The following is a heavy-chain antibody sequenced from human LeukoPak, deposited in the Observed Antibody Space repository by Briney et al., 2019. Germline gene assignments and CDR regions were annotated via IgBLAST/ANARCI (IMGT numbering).Heavy chain of an antibody. V-gene: IGHV1-2*02. D-gene: IGHD6-6*01. J-gene: IGHJ4*02. Sequence: GASVKVSCKASGYIFTDYYMHWVRQAPGQGLEWMGWINPNSGGTNYAQKFQGRVTMTRDTSISTAYMELSRLRSDDTAVYYCARVPSIARVFDYWGQGTLVTVSS. CDR2: INPNSGGT. CDR1: GYIFTDYY. CDR3: ARVPSIARVFDY.